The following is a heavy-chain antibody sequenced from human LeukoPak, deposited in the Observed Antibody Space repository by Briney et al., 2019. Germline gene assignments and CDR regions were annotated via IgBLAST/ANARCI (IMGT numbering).Heavy chain of an antibody. J-gene: IGHJ5*02. Sequence: SETLSLTCTVSGGSISSYYWSWIRQPPGKELEWIGYIYTSGSTNYNPSLKSRVTISVDTSKNQFSLKLSSVTAADTAVYYCARGALGYCSSTSCYTPWFDPWGQGTLVTVSS. CDR1: GGSISSYY. CDR2: IYTSGST. V-gene: IGHV4-4*09. CDR3: ARGALGYCSSTSCYTPWFDP. D-gene: IGHD2-2*02.